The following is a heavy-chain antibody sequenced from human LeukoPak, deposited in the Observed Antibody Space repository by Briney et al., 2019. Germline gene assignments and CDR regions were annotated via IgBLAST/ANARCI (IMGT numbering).Heavy chain of an antibody. D-gene: IGHD3-3*01. V-gene: IGHV4-59*01. Sequence: SETLSLTCTVSGGSISSYYWSWIRQPPGKGLEWIGYIYYSGSTNYNPSLKSRVTISVDTSKNQFSLKLSSVTAADTAVYYCARGRGLRFLEWSRPNWFDPWGQGTLVTVSS. CDR2: IYYSGST. CDR1: GGSISSYY. J-gene: IGHJ5*02. CDR3: ARGRGLRFLEWSRPNWFDP.